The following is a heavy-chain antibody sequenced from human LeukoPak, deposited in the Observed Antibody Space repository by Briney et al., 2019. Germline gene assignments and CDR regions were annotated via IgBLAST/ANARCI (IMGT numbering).Heavy chain of an antibody. D-gene: IGHD1-7*01. CDR2: INSDGSST. V-gene: IGHV3-74*01. CDR3: AKVRVVFNWNYAYYFDS. J-gene: IGHJ4*02. CDR1: GFTFSSYW. Sequence: GGSLRLSCAASGFTFSSYWMHWVRQAPGKGLVWVSRINSDGSSTSYADSVKGRFTISRDNAENTLYLQMNSLRAEDTAVYYCAKVRVVFNWNYAYYFDSWGQGTVVTVSS.